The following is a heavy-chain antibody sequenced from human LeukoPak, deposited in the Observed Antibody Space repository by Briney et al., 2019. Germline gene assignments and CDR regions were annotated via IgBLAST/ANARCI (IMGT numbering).Heavy chain of an antibody. V-gene: IGHV1-24*01. CDR3: ATGKINGWRKASFDP. J-gene: IGHJ5*02. Sequence: ASVKVSCTVSGYTLTEFSMHWVRHPPAKGVEWMGGFDPEDGATIYAQKFQGRVTMTEDTSTDTAYMELSSLRSEDTALYYFATGKINGWRKASFDPWGQGSLVTVSS. D-gene: IGHD2-8*01. CDR2: FDPEDGAT. CDR1: GYTLTEFS.